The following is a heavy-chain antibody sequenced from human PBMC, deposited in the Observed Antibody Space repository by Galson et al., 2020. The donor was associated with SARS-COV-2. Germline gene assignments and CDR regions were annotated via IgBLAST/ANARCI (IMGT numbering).Heavy chain of an antibody. CDR2: INSDGSST. CDR3: AREYDYGDYRG. Sequence: GGSLRLSCAASGFTFSSYWMHWVRQAPGKGLVWVSRINSDGSSTSYADSVKGRFTISRDNAKNTLYLQMNSLRAEDTAVYYCAREYDYGDYRGWGQGTLVTVSS. D-gene: IGHD4-17*01. CDR1: GFTFSSYW. V-gene: IGHV3-74*01. J-gene: IGHJ4*02.